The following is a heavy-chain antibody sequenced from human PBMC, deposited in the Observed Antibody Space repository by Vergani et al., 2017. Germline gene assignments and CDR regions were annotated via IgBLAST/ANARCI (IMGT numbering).Heavy chain of an antibody. J-gene: IGHJ5*02. V-gene: IGHV4-4*01. CDR3: ARHSTVEWLVKLGWIDP. CDR2: ICHTEDT. D-gene: IGHD6-19*01. Sequence: QVQLQESGPGLVKPPGTLSLTCAVSGDSISSNNCWTWVRQPPGKGLEWIGEICHTEDTKYSPSLKSRVTVSVDESRNQFSLKLSSVTAADTAVYFCARHSTVEWLVKLGWIDPWGQGILVTVSS. CDR1: GDSISSNNC.